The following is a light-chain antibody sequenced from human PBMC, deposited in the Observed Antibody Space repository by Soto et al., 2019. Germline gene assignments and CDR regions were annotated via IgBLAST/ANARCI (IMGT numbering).Light chain of an antibody. J-gene: IGKJ4*01. Sequence: DIHLTQSPFFLSASVGDRVTITCRASQDITPSLTWYQQNPGKAAKLLIYGASTWQIGVPSRFSGRGSRTEFSPTITILQPEDSATYYCQQFKCYPLPFGGGTKVDI. CDR2: GAS. V-gene: IGKV1-9*01. CDR3: QQFKCYPLP. CDR1: QDITPS.